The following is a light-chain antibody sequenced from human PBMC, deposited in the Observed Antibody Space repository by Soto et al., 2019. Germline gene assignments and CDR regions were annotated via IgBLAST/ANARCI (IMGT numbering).Light chain of an antibody. CDR1: QGIGND. Sequence: AIQMTQSPSSLSASVGDRVTITCRASQGIGNDLGWYQQKPGKAPKLLIYDASTLHSGVPSRFSGSGSGTDFTLTISSLQPEDFATYYCLRDYHGWTFGQGTKVEIK. CDR2: DAS. J-gene: IGKJ1*01. V-gene: IGKV1-6*01. CDR3: LRDYHGWT.